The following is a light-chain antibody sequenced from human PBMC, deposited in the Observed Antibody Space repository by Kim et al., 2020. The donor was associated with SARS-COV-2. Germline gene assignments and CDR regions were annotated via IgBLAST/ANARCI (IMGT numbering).Light chain of an antibody. CDR1: GGRIASNF. J-gene: IGLJ2*01. Sequence: EAPGKTVTIPCTRRGGRIASNFVQWYQQRPGSAPTSVIYEDNQRPSWVPDRFSGSIDDSSNSASLTISGLKTEDEADYYCQSGRLFGGGTQLTVL. V-gene: IGLV6-57*03. CDR2: EDN. CDR3: QSGRL.